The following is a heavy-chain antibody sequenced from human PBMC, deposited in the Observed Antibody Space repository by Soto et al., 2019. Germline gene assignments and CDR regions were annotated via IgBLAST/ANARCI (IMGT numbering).Heavy chain of an antibody. CDR2: IIPMFGKA. J-gene: IGHJ4*02. V-gene: IGHV1-69*13. CDR1: GGTFSRYA. D-gene: IGHD3-22*01. Sequence: SVKVSCKASGGTFSRYAISWVRQAPGQGLEWMGGIIPMFGKANYAQKFQDRITITADESTSTGYLELRSLRSEDTAMYYCARDGTLYDSSGYYYLYWGQGTLVTVSS. CDR3: ARDGTLYDSSGYYYLY.